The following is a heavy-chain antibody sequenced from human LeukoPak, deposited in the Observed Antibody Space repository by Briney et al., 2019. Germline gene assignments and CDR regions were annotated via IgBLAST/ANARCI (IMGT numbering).Heavy chain of an antibody. V-gene: IGHV1-18*01. CDR3: ARAAISKDGSGYFY. CDR1: GYTFTSYG. D-gene: IGHD3-22*01. J-gene: IGHJ4*02. CDR2: ISGYNGNT. Sequence: ASVKVSCKASGYTFTSYGITRVRQAPGQGLEWMGWISGYNGNTNYAQKFQGRVTMTTDTSTNTAYMGLRSLRSDDTAVYYCARAAISKDGSGYFYWGQGTLVTV.